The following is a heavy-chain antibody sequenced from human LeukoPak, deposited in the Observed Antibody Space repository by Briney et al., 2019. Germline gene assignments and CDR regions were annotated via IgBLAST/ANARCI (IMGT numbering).Heavy chain of an antibody. CDR3: ARSSEYGDPFNY. CDR2: IYYSGST. J-gene: IGHJ4*02. Sequence: SETLSLTCTVSGASISRSDYFWGWIRQPPGKGLEWIGSIYYSGSTYYSPSLKGRVTISVDTSKNQFSLKLTSVTAADTAVYYCARSSEYGDPFNYWGQGTLVTVSS. CDR1: GASISRSDYF. D-gene: IGHD4-17*01. V-gene: IGHV4-39*01.